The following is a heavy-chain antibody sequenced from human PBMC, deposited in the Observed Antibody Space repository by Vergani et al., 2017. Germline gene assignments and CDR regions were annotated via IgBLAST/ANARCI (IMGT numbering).Heavy chain of an antibody. Sequence: QVQVVQSGAEVKKSGASVKVSCKTSGYTFSNYYMHWVRQAPGQGLEWMGIINPSGGHTNYAQTFQGRVTMTRDTSTRTVYMELSSLRSEDTAIYYCARGDYGILTGYRYWGQGTLVTVSA. V-gene: IGHV1-46*03. D-gene: IGHD3-9*01. J-gene: IGHJ4*02. CDR2: INPSGGHT. CDR3: ARGDYGILTGYRY. CDR1: GYTFSNYY.